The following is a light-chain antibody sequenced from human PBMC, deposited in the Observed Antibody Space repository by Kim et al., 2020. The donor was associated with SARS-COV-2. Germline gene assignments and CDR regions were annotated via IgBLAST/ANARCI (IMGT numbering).Light chain of an antibody. J-gene: IGKJ1*01. CDR1: QRVSSTY. CDR2: GES. Sequence: PGERATLSCRASQRVSSTYLAWYQKKPGQAPRLLIYGESNRATGIPDRFSVSGSGTDFTLTISRLEPEDFALYYCQQYGSSPPWTFGQGTKVDIK. V-gene: IGKV3-20*01. CDR3: QQYGSSPPWT.